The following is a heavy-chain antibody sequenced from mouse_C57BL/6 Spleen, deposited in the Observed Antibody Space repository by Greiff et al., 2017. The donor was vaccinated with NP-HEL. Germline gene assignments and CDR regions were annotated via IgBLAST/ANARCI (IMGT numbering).Heavy chain of an antibody. V-gene: IGHV1-7*01. CDR1: GYTFTSYW. D-gene: IGHD2-4*01. CDR2: INPSSGYT. Sequence: QVQLQQPGAELAKPGASVKLSCKASGYTFTSYWMHWVKQRPGQGLEWIGYINPSSGYTKYNQKFKDKATLTVDKSSSTAYMQLSSLTYEDSAVYYCASPIYYDYDGAHYYAMDYWGQGTSVTVSS. CDR3: ASPIYYDYDGAHYYAMDY. J-gene: IGHJ4*01.